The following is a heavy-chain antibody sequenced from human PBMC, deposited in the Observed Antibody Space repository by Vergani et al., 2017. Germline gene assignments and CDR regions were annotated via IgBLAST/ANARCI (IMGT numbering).Heavy chain of an antibody. J-gene: IGHJ3*02. CDR3: ARDKVSGGIMWLDAFDI. CDR2: ISAYNDNT. CDR1: GYTFTNYG. V-gene: IGHV1-18*01. D-gene: IGHD2-21*01. Sequence: QVHLVQSGAEVKKPGASVKVSCKASGYTFTNYGISWMRQAPGQWLEWMGWISAYNDNTNYAQKVQGRVIMTTDTSTSTAYMELRSLRSGDTAVYYCARDKVSGGIMWLDAFDIWGQGTMVSVSS.